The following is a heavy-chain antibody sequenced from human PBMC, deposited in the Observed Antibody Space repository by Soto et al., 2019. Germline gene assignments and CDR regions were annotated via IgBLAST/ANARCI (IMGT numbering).Heavy chain of an antibody. D-gene: IGHD3-22*01. CDR3: AKDTYYHDSTGYYVFDY. CDR1: GFIFSNYG. CDR2: ISYDGTNK. J-gene: IGHJ4*02. Sequence: GGSLRLSCAASGFIFSNYGVHWVRQAPGKGLEWVAVISYDGTNKHYADSVKGRFTISRDNSKNTVYLQMNNLRAEDMAVFYCAKDTYYHDSTGYYVFDYWGQGTLVTVSS. V-gene: IGHV3-30*18.